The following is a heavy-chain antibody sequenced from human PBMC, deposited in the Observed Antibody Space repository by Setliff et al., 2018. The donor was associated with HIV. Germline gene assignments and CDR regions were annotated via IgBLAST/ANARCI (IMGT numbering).Heavy chain of an antibody. J-gene: IGHJ3*02. CDR1: GNTFTIYY. Sequence: GASVKVSCKASGNTFTIYYLHWVRQTPGQGLEWMGVINPSGGRPSYAQTFQGRVTMTRDTSTSTAYMELSSLRSEDTAVYYCTTDAYHDYLTGPTPGAFDIWGQGTMVTVSS. CDR3: TTDAYHDYLTGPTPGAFDI. D-gene: IGHD3-9*01. V-gene: IGHV1-46*01. CDR2: INPSGGRP.